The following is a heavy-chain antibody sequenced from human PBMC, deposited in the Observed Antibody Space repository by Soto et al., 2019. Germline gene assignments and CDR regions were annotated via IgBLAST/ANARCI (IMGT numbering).Heavy chain of an antibody. J-gene: IGHJ6*02. V-gene: IGHV4-31*03. CDR3: ARAQAYCGGDCHQRLYYYYGMDV. CDR2: IYYSGST. D-gene: IGHD2-21*02. Sequence: SETLSLTCTVSGGSISSGGYYWSWIRQHPGKGLEWIGYIYYSGSTYYNPSLKSRVTISVDTSKNQFSLKLSSVTAADTAVYYCARAQAYCGGDCHQRLYYYYGMDVWGQGTTVTVSS. CDR1: GGSISSGGYY.